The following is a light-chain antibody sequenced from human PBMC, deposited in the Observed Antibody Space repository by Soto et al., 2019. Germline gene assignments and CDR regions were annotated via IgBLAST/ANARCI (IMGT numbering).Light chain of an antibody. CDR1: SSDIGGYNY. V-gene: IGLV2-14*01. CDR3: SSYAGTNTLVL. J-gene: IGLJ2*01. CDR2: DVN. Sequence: QSALTQPDSVSGSPGQSITISCTGTSSDIGGYNYVSWFQQHPGKAPKLIIYDVNNRPSGVSNRFSGSKSGTTASLAISGLQAEDEAEYFCSSYAGTNTLVLFGGGTKLTVL.